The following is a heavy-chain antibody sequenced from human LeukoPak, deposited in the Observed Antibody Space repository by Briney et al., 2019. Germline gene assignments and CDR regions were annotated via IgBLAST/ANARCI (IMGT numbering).Heavy chain of an antibody. V-gene: IGHV3-74*03. J-gene: IGHJ4*02. CDR2: IESDGSRT. CDR3: VNLRTY. CDR1: GFTFSSTW. Sequence: PGGSLRLSCAASGFTFSSTWMHWVRQVPGKELVWVARIESDGSRTTYAESVKGRFTISRDNAKNTLYLQMNSLRAEDTAVYYCVNLRTYWGQGTLVTVSS.